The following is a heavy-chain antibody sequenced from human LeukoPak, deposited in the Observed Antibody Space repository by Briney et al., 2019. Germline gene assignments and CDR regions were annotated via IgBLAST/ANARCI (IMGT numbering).Heavy chain of an antibody. CDR3: ASARFDS. CDR2: INHRGQT. CDR1: GGPFSANY. V-gene: IGHV4-34*01. J-gene: IGHJ4*02. Sequence: PSETLSLTCAVHGGPFSANYWTWIRQPPGKGLEWVGEINHRGQTNYNPSLKSRVTVSVDTSKNQFSLKLTSVTATDTAVYYCASARFDSWGQRTLVTVSS.